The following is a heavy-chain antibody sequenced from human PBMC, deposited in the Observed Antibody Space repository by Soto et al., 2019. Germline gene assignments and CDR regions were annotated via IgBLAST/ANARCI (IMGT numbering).Heavy chain of an antibody. CDR3: AKDLAYCGGDCFDAFDI. Sequence: PGGSLRLSCAASGFTFSSYGMHWVRQAPGKGLEWVAVISYDGSNKYYADSVKGRFTISRDNSKNTLYLQMNSLRAEDTAVYYCAKDLAYCGGDCFDAFDIWGQGTMVTVSS. CDR1: GFTFSSYG. CDR2: ISYDGSNK. J-gene: IGHJ3*02. V-gene: IGHV3-30*18. D-gene: IGHD2-21*02.